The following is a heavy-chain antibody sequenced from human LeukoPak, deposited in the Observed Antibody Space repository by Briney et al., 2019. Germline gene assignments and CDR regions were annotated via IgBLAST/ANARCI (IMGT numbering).Heavy chain of an antibody. J-gene: IGHJ4*02. D-gene: IGHD5-12*01. CDR1: GFTFSSYG. Sequence: GGSLRLSCAASGFTFSSYGMHWVRQAPGKGLEWVAFIRYDGSNKYYADSAKGRVTISRDTSKNTLYLQMNSLRAEDKAVYYSAKGGRGSSGYDLDYWGQGTLVTVYS. CDR3: AKGGRGSSGYDLDY. CDR2: IRYDGSNK. V-gene: IGHV3-30*02.